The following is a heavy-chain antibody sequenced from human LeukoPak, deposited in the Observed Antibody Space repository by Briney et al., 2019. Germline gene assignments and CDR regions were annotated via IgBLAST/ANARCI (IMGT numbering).Heavy chain of an antibody. CDR2: IYNSGTT. D-gene: IGHD6-13*01. CDR3: ARESDIAAASNWFDP. V-gene: IGHV4-39*07. J-gene: IGHJ5*02. Sequence: PSETLSLTCTVSGGSIDSSSYYWGWIRQPPGKGLEWIGSIYNSGTTFYNPSLKSRVTISVDTSKNQFSLKLSSVTAADTAVYYCARESDIAAASNWFDPWGQGTLVTVSS. CDR1: GGSIDSSSYY.